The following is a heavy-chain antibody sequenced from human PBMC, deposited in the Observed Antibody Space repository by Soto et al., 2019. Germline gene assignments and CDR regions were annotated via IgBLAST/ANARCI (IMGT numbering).Heavy chain of an antibody. CDR3: ARAPRVAAAGDFDS. D-gene: IGHD6-13*01. V-gene: IGHV4-59*01. J-gene: IGHJ4*02. CDR1: GASITSYY. CDR2: IYNSGST. Sequence: PSETLSLTCTVSGASITSYYWSWIRQPPGQGLEWIGYIYNSGSTTYNPSLKSRVTISGDTSKTRFSLKLSSVTATDTAVYYCARAPRVAAAGDFDSWGQGTLVTVSS.